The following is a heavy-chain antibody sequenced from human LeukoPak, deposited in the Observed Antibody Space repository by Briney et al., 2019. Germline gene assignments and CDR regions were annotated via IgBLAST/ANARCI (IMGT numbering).Heavy chain of an antibody. Sequence: GGSLRLSCAASGFTFSTYAMTWVRQAPGKGLEWVSVISGSGDSKYYADSVKGRFTNSRDNSKNTLYLQMNSLRAEDTAVYYCAKTQTTGYCSNCWFNPWGQGTLVTVSS. D-gene: IGHD2-2*01. J-gene: IGHJ5*02. CDR2: ISGSGDSK. CDR3: AKTQTTGYCSNCWFNP. CDR1: GFTFSTYA. V-gene: IGHV3-23*01.